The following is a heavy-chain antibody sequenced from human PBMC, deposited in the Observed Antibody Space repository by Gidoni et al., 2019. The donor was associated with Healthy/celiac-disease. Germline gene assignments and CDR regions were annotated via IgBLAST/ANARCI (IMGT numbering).Heavy chain of an antibody. V-gene: IGHV3-15*01. CDR1: GFTFSTAW. CDR3: TVRSSRAAFDI. CDR2: IKSKTDGGTT. Sequence: EVQLVASRRGLVQPGGSRRLSCAASGFTFSTAWMSWVRQAPGKGLEWVGRIKSKTDGGTTDYAAPVKGRFTISRDDSKNTLYLQMNSLKTEDTAVYYCTVRSSRAAFDIWGQGTMVTVSS. J-gene: IGHJ3*02.